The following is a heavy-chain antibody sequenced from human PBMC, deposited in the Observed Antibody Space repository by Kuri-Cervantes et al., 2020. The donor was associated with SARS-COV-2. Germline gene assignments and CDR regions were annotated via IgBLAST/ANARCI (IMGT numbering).Heavy chain of an antibody. V-gene: IGHV5-51*01. Sequence: KVSCKGSGYSFTSYWIGWVRQMPGKGLEWMGIIYPGDSDTRYSPSFQGQVTISADKSISTAYLQWSSLKASDTAMYYCARGWAVAGTSFDYWGQGTLVTVSS. CDR2: IYPGDSDT. CDR1: GYSFTSYW. D-gene: IGHD6-19*01. CDR3: ARGWAVAGTSFDY. J-gene: IGHJ4*02.